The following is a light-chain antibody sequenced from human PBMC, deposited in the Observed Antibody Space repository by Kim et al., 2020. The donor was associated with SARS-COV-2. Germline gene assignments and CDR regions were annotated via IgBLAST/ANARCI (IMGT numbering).Light chain of an antibody. Sequence: ASVGDRVTIPCRASQSIKISLAWYQQKPGKAPKLLISKASSLESGVPSRFSGSGSGTEFTLTISSLQPDDFATYYCQQYNTYPWTFGQGTKVDIK. J-gene: IGKJ1*01. CDR3: QQYNTYPWT. CDR1: QSIKIS. V-gene: IGKV1-5*03. CDR2: KAS.